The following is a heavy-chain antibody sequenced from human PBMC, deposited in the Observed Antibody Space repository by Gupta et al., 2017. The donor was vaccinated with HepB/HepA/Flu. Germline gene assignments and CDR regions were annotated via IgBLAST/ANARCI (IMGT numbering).Heavy chain of an antibody. J-gene: IGHJ3*02. D-gene: IGHD6-13*01. V-gene: IGHV3-73*01. CDR2: IRIKANSYAT. CDR3: TRPAGIAAAGVDI. Sequence: EVQLVESGGGLVQPGGPLKLSCAASGLTLSVSAMTWVRQASGKGLECVGRIRIKANSYATAYAASVTGRFTISRDDSKSSAYLQMNSLKTEETAVYYCTRPAGIAAAGVDIWGQGTMVTVSS. CDR1: GLTLSVSA.